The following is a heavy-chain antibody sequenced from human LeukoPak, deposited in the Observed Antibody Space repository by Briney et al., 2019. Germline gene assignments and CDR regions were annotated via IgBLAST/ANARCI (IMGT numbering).Heavy chain of an antibody. D-gene: IGHD3-10*01. J-gene: IGHJ4*02. CDR2: ISSSGSTI. CDR1: GFTFSDYY. V-gene: IGHV3-11*04. Sequence: TGGSLRLSCAASGFTFSDYYMSWIRQAPGKGLEWVSYISSSGSTIYYADSVKGRFTISRDNAKNSLYLQMNSLRAEDTAVYYCAKEGYSGSAPPRYFDYWGQGTLVTVSS. CDR3: AKEGYSGSAPPRYFDY.